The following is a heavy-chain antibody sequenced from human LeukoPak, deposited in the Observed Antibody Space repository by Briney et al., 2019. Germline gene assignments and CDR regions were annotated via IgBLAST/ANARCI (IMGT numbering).Heavy chain of an antibody. Sequence: SSETLSLTCTVSGGSISSYYWSWIRQPPGKGLEWIGYIYYSGSTNYNPSLKSRVTISVDTSKNQFSLKLSSVTAADTAVYYCARDSRYYDILTGNYYYYYMDVWGKGTTVTISS. CDR2: IYYSGST. CDR3: ARDSRYYDILTGNYYYYYMDV. D-gene: IGHD3-9*01. J-gene: IGHJ6*03. CDR1: GGSISSYY. V-gene: IGHV4-59*01.